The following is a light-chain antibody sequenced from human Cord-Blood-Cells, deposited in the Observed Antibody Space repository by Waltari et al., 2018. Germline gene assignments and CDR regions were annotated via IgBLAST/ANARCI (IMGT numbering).Light chain of an antibody. V-gene: IGKV3-11*01. CDR2: DSS. J-gene: IGKJ5*01. Sequence: EIVSTPSPATVSLAPGDKATLSCRPSQSVSSYLAWYPQKPGQAPQPLLYDSSNTATGIPARFGGSGYGTDFTRTISSLEPEDCAVYDCQQRSNWPITSGQGTRLEIK. CDR1: QSVSSY. CDR3: QQRSNWPIT.